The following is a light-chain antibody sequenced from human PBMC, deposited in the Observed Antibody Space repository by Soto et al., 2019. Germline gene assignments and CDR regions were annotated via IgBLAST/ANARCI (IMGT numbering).Light chain of an antibody. CDR3: QQRSNWPPIFT. V-gene: IGKV3-11*01. CDR2: DAS. CDR1: QSVSSY. J-gene: IGKJ3*01. Sequence: IVMTQSPATLSVSPGERATLSCRASQSVSSYLAWYQQKPGQAPRLLIYDASNRATGIPARFSGSGSGTDFTLTISSLEPEDFAVYYCQQRSNWPPIFTFGPGTKVDIK.